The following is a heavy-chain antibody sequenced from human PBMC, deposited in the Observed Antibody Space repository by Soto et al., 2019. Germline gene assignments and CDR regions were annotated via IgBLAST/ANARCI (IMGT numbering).Heavy chain of an antibody. CDR3: ARYNVDRSQIVATSLFDY. CDR2: IYPGDSDT. CDR1: GYSFTSYW. V-gene: IGHV5-51*01. D-gene: IGHD5-12*01. Sequence: GESLKISCKGSGYSFTSYWIGWVRQMPGKGLEWMGIIYPGDSDTRYSPSFQGQVTISADKSISTAYLQWSSLKASDTAMYYCARYNVDRSQIVATSLFDYWGQGTLVTVSS. J-gene: IGHJ4*02.